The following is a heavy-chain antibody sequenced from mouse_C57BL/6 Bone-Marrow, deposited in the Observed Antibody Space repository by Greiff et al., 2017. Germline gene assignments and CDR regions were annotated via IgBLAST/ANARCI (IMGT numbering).Heavy chain of an antibody. CDR1: GYTFTSYT. J-gene: IGHJ2*01. CDR3: ARVLWYLLDY. D-gene: IGHD2-1*01. V-gene: IGHV1-4*01. CDR2: INPSSGYT. Sequence: VQLVESGAELARPGASVTMSCKASGYTFTSYTMHWVKQRPGQGLEWIGYINPSSGYTKYNQKFKDKATLTADKSSSTAYMQLSSLTSEESAVYYCARVLWYLLDYWGQGTTLTVSS.